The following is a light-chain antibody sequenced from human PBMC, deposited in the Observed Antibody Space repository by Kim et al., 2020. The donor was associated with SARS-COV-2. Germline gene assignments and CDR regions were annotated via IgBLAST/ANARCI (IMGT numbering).Light chain of an antibody. V-gene: IGKV3-20*01. CDR2: GAS. Sequence: EIVLTQSPGTLSLSPGERATLSCRASQSVSSSLAWYQQTPGQAPRLLIYGASSRVTGIPDRFSGSGSGTDFTLTVSRLEPEDFAVYYCQQYGGLSSRFGQGTRVEIK. J-gene: IGKJ5*01. CDR3: QQYGGLSSR. CDR1: QSVSSS.